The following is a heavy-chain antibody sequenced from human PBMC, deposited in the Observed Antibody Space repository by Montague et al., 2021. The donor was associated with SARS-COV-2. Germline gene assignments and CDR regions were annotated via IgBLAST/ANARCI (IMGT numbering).Heavy chain of an antibody. CDR2: IYTSGST. J-gene: IGHJ6*02. V-gene: IGHV4-4*07. D-gene: IGHD3-9*01. Sequence: SXTLSLTCTVSGGSISSYYWSWIRQPAGKGLEWIGRIYTSGSTNYNPSLKSRVTMSVDTSKNQFSLKLSSVTAADTAVYYCARVGRAGYDILTGYYYYGMDVWGQGTTVTVSS. CDR1: GGSISSYY. CDR3: ARVGRAGYDILTGYYYYGMDV.